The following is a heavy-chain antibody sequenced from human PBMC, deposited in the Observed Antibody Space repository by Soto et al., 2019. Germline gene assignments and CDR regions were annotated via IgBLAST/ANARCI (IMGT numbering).Heavy chain of an antibody. CDR1: GFTFDDYA. CDR3: ANEIVGAINY. J-gene: IGHJ4*02. V-gene: IGHV3-9*01. CDR2: ISWNRGKI. D-gene: IGHD1-26*01. Sequence: EVQLVESGGGLVQPGRSLRLSCAASGFTFDDYAMHWVRQAPGKGLEWVSGISWNRGKIGYADSVKGRFTISRDNANNSLYLQMNSLRPEDTAFYYCANEIVGAINYWGQGTLVTVSS.